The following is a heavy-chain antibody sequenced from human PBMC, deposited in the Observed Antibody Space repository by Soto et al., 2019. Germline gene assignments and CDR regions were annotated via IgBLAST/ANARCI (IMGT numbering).Heavy chain of an antibody. CDR2: ISYDGSNK. Sequence: XGSLRLSFAASGFTFSSYAMHGVRQAPGKGLEWVAVISYDGSNKYYADSVKGRFTISRDNSKNTLYLQMNSLRAEDTAVYYCESPNSEYLDAFDIWGQGTMVTVSS. V-gene: IGHV3-30-3*01. CDR3: ESPNSEYLDAFDI. D-gene: IGHD2-2*01. CDR1: GFTFSSYA. J-gene: IGHJ3*02.